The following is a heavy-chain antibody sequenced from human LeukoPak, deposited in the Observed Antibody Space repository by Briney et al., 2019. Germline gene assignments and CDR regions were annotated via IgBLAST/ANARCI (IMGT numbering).Heavy chain of an antibody. V-gene: IGHV3-21*01. J-gene: IGHJ4*02. Sequence: GGSLRLSCAASGFTFSSYSMNWVRQAPGKGLEWVSSISSSSTYIYYADSVKGRFTISRDNANNSLYLQMNSLRAEDTAVYYCARGTGAGLVQAYYFDYWGQRTLVTVSS. D-gene: IGHD3/OR15-3a*01. CDR3: ARGTGAGLVQAYYFDY. CDR2: ISSSSTYI. CDR1: GFTFSSYS.